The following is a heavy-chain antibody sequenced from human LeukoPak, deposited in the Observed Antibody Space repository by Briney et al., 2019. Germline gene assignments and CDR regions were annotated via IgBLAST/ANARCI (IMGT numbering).Heavy chain of an antibody. CDR2: VNGDGSGS. CDR1: GFRFGDYV. CDR3: AKDIDDASGYYFEH. J-gene: IGHJ4*02. D-gene: IGHD3-22*01. V-gene: IGHV3-43*02. Sequence: GGSLRLSCAASGFRFGDYVMHWVRQAPGKGVEWVSFVNGDGSGSFYADPVKWRFTISRDNTKNSLYLQMTSLRTEDTALYYCAKDIDDASGYYFEHWGQGTLVTVSS.